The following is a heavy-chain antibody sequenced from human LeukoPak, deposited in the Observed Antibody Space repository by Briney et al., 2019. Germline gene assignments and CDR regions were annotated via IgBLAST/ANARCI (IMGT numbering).Heavy chain of an antibody. D-gene: IGHD3-16*02. CDR1: GFTFSSYG. V-gene: IGHV3-30*02. CDR2: IRYDGSNK. J-gene: IGHJ3*02. Sequence: GGSLRLSCAASGFTFSSYGMHWVRQAPGKGLEWVAFIRYDGSNKYYADSVKGRFTISRDNSKNTLYLQMNSLRAEDTAVYCCAKDGARDYDYVWGSYRYTEAFDIWGQGTMVTVSS. CDR3: AKDGARDYDYVWGSYRYTEAFDI.